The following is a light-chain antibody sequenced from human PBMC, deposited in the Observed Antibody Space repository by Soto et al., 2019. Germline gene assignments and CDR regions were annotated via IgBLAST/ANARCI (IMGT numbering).Light chain of an antibody. CDR3: QQFET. CDR1: QTVGSSF. CDR2: GAS. J-gene: IGKJ4*01. V-gene: IGKV3-20*01. Sequence: LTKSQCTLSLSPWESSTLSCRASQTVGSSFLAWYQQKRGQAPRLLIYGASNRATGIPDRFSGSGSGADFTLTINRLEPEDFAVYYCQQFETFGGGTKVDIK.